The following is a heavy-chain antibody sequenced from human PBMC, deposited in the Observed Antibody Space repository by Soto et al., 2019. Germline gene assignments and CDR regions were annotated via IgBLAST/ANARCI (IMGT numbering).Heavy chain of an antibody. CDR2: IIPILGIA. CDR1: GGTFSSYT. J-gene: IGHJ4*02. V-gene: IGHV1-69*04. D-gene: IGHD6-19*01. Sequence: GASVKVSCKASGGTFSSYTISWVRQAPGQGLEWMGRIIPILGIANYAQKFQGRVTITADKSTSTAYMELSSLRSEDTAVYYCARDLPLHAVAGTGDYWGQGTLVTVSS. CDR3: ARDLPLHAVAGTGDY.